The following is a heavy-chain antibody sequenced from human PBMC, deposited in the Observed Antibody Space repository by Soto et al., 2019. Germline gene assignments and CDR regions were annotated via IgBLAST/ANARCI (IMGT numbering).Heavy chain of an antibody. J-gene: IGHJ1*01. CDR1: GYTFTSYG. Sequence: QVQLVQSGPDLKRPGASMKVSCKASGYTFTSYGISWVRQAPGQGLEWMAWISPLKGRTQYSQKAQGRVTLSTDTSSNTAYMEMTTLRVDDTAVYYCAIDYGDRPEYFKHGGQGTLVTVS. D-gene: IGHD4-17*01. V-gene: IGHV1-18*04. CDR3: AIDYGDRPEYFKH. CDR2: ISPLKGRT.